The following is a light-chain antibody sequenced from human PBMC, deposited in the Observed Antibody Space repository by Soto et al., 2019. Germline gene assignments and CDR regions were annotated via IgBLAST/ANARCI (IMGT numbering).Light chain of an antibody. CDR2: GAS. Sequence: ETVMTQSPATLSVSPGEGATLYCRASQTINNNLAWYQQKPGQAPRLLIYGASRRATGVPARFSGSGSGTEFTLTISSLQSEDFAVYYCQHYNNGPRFGQGTKVDIK. V-gene: IGKV3-15*01. CDR1: QTINNN. J-gene: IGKJ1*01. CDR3: QHYNNGPR.